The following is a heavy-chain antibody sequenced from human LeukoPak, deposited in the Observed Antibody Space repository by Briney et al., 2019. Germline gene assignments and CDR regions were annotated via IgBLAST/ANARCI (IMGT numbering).Heavy chain of an antibody. CDR1: GASISSGGYY. V-gene: IGHV4-31*03. D-gene: IGHD3-16*02. Sequence: PSETLSLTCTVSGASISSGGYYWSWLRQHPGKGLEWIGYIYYSGSTYYNPSLKSRVTISVDTSKNQFSLKLSSVTAADTAVYYCASNRMITFGGVIVNWGQGTLVTVSS. CDR3: ASNRMITFGGVIVN. J-gene: IGHJ4*02. CDR2: IYYSGST.